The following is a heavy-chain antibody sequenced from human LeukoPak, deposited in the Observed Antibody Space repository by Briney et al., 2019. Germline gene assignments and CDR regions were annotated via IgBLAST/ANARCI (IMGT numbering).Heavy chain of an antibody. J-gene: IGHJ5*02. CDR3: ARDSSSGWYRTVFNWFDP. CDR2: IYYSGST. D-gene: IGHD6-19*01. Sequence: PSETLSLTCTVSGGSISSSSYYWGWIRQPPGKGLEWIGSIYYSGSTYYNPSLKSRVTISVDTSKNQFSLKLSSVTAADTAVYYCARDSSSGWYRTVFNWFDPWGQGTLVTVSS. V-gene: IGHV4-39*07. CDR1: GGSISSSSYY.